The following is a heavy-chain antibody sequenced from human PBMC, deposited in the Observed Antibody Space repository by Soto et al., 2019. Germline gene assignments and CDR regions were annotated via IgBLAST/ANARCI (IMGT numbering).Heavy chain of an antibody. Sequence: GGSLRLSCAASGFTFSSYSMNWVRQAPGKGLEWVSYISSSSSTIYYADSVKGRFTISRDNAKNSLYLQMNSLRAEDTAVYYCARGFLEWLLYFDYYYYYMDVWGKGTTVTVSS. CDR1: GFTFSSYS. CDR3: ARGFLEWLLYFDYYYYYMDV. V-gene: IGHV3-48*01. J-gene: IGHJ6*03. CDR2: ISSSSSTI. D-gene: IGHD3-3*01.